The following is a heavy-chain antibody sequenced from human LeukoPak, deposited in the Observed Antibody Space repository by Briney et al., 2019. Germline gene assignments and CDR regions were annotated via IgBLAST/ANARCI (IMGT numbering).Heavy chain of an antibody. V-gene: IGHV6-1*01. CDR2: TYYRSKWYN. CDR1: GDSVSSNSTA. J-gene: IGHJ6*02. CDR3: AGGTRGMDV. D-gene: IGHD1-1*01. Sequence: SQTLSLTCAISGDSVSSNSTAWSWLRQSPSRGLEWLGRTYYRSKWYNDYAVSVKGQVTINPDTSKNQFSLQLKSVTPEDTAVYYCAGGTRGMDVWGQGTTVTVSS.